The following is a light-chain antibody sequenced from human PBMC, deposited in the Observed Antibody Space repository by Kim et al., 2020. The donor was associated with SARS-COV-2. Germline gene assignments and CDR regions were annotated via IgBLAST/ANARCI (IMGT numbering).Light chain of an antibody. CDR2: DAS. CDR3: QQFDDLPLT. CDR1: QDINKY. V-gene: IGKV1-33*01. J-gene: IGKJ4*01. Sequence: GDRVTITCQASQDINKYLNWYQLKPGKAPKLLIYDASNLETGVPSRFSGSGSGTDFTLSISSLQAEDIANYYCQQFDDLPLTFGGGTKVDIK.